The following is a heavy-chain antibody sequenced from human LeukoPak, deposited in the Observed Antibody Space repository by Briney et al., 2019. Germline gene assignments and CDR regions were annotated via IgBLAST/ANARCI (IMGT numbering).Heavy chain of an antibody. Sequence: PGGSLRLSCAASGFTFSSCSMNWVRQASGKGLEWVSSISSSSSYIYYADSVKGRFTTSRDNAKNSLYLQMDSLRAEDTAVYYCARDNGWELLGYYYYYYMDVWGKGTTVTVSS. D-gene: IGHD1-26*01. V-gene: IGHV3-21*01. CDR1: GFTFSSCS. J-gene: IGHJ6*03. CDR2: ISSSSSYI. CDR3: ARDNGWELLGYYYYYYMDV.